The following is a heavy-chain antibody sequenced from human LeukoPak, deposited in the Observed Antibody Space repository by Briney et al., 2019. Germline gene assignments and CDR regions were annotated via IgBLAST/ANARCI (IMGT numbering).Heavy chain of an antibody. CDR3: ARWRYSSGWYGGIGNWFDP. D-gene: IGHD6-19*01. CDR2: INHSGST. J-gene: IGHJ5*02. Sequence: SETLSLTCAVYGGSFSGYYWSWIRQPPGKGLEWIGEINHSGSTNYNPSLKSQVTISVDTSKNQFSLKLSSVTAADTAVYYCARWRYSSGWYGGIGNWFDPWGQGTLVTVSS. CDR1: GGSFSGYY. V-gene: IGHV4-34*01.